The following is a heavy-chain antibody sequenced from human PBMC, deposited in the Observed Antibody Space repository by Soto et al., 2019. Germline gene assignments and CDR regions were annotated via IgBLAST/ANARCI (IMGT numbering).Heavy chain of an antibody. CDR3: AREVYYYGSGSYLFDY. CDR2: IWYDGSNK. D-gene: IGHD3-10*01. V-gene: IGHV3-33*01. CDR1: GFTFSSYG. J-gene: IGHJ4*02. Sequence: QVQLVESGGGVVQPGRSLRLSCAASGFTFSSYGMHWVRQAPGKGLEWVAVIWYDGSNKYYADSVKGRFTISRDNSKNSLDLQMNSQRAEDTAVYYCAREVYYYGSGSYLFDYWGQGTLVTVSS.